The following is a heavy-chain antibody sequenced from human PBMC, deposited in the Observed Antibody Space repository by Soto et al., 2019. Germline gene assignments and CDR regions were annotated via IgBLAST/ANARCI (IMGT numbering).Heavy chain of an antibody. D-gene: IGHD3-10*01. CDR1: GGTFSSYT. V-gene: IGHV1-69*02. CDR3: ARGRTMVRGVTDD. J-gene: IGHJ4*02. CDR2: IIPILGIA. Sequence: QVQLVQSGAEVKKPGSSVKVSCKASGGTFSSYTISWVRQAPGQGLEWMGRIIPILGIANYAQKFQGRVTVTADKSTSKAYMELSSLRSEDTAVYYCARGRTMVRGVTDDWGQGTLVTVSS.